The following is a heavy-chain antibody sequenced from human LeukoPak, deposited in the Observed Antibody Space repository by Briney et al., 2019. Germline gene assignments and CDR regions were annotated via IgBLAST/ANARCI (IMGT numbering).Heavy chain of an antibody. CDR1: GGSIRSYY. CDR2: IYYSGST. Sequence: SETLSLTCTVSGGSIRSYYWSWIRQPPGKGLEWIGYIYYSGSTNYNPSLKSRVTISVDTSKNQFSLKLSSVTAADTAVYYCAREGDGYKRTNWFDPWGQGTLVTVSS. CDR3: AREGDGYKRTNWFDP. D-gene: IGHD3-22*01. J-gene: IGHJ5*02. V-gene: IGHV4-59*01.